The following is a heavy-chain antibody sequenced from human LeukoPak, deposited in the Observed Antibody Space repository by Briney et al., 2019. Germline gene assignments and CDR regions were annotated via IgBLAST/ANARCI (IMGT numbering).Heavy chain of an antibody. D-gene: IGHD1-26*01. Sequence: HGESLKISCQGSGYSFTSYWIGWVRPMPGKGLEWMGIIYPGDSDTRYSPSFQGQVTISADKSISTAYLQWSSLKASDTAMYYCARAGIVGATSFDYWGQGTLVTVSS. J-gene: IGHJ4*02. CDR2: IYPGDSDT. CDR3: ARAGIVGATSFDY. CDR1: GYSFTSYW. V-gene: IGHV5-51*01.